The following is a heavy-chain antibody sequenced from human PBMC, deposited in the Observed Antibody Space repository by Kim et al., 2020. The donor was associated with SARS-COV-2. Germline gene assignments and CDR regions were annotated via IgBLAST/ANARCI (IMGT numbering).Heavy chain of an antibody. V-gene: IGHV5-51*01. CDR3: ARQTGFGESHNWFDP. D-gene: IGHD3-10*01. CDR2: IYPSDSDT. J-gene: IGHJ5*02. Sequence: GESLKISCKGSGYSFTSYWIGWVRQMPGKGLEWMGIIYPSDSDTRYSPSFQGQVTISADKSISTAYLQWSSLKASDTAMYYCARQTGFGESHNWFDPWGQGTLVTVSS. CDR1: GYSFTSYW.